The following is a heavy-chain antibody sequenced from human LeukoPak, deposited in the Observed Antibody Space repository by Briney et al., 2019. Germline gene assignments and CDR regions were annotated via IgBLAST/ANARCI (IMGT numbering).Heavy chain of an antibody. CDR3: AMKAVPRPRLYDAFDF. J-gene: IGHJ3*01. Sequence: GGSLRLSCAASGFTFSSYSMNWVRQAPGKGLEWVSYITSSSSTIYCADSVKGRFTISRDNSKNTLYLQMNSLRADDTAVYYCAMKAVPRPRLYDAFDFWGQGAVVTVSS. D-gene: IGHD2-2*02. V-gene: IGHV3-48*01. CDR2: ITSSSSTI. CDR1: GFTFSSYS.